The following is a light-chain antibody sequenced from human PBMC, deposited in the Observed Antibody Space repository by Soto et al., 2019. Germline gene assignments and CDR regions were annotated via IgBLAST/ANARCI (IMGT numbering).Light chain of an antibody. CDR2: GNS. CDR1: SSNIGANYD. Sequence: QSVLTQPPSVSGAPGQRVTISCTGSSSNIGANYDVHWYQQRPGTAPKLLIFGNSNRPSGVPDRFSGSKSGTSASLAITGLQAEDEADYYCQSYDSTLSGLIFGPGTKLTVL. CDR3: QSYDSTLSGLI. J-gene: IGLJ2*01. V-gene: IGLV1-40*01.